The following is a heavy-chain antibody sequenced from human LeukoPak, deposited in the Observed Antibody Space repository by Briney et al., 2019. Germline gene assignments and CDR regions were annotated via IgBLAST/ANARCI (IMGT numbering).Heavy chain of an antibody. J-gene: IGHJ4*02. V-gene: IGHV3-23*01. CDR3: ANDYRSGSFHDF. CDR1: GFDFSSYA. Sequence: PGGSQTLSCAASGFDFSSYAMSWVRQPPGKGLEWVSVISRRDDYTYYADSVKGRFTISRDNSKNTLYLQMNSLRAEDTAVYYCANDYRSGSFHDFWGQGTLVTVSS. CDR2: ISRRDDYT. D-gene: IGHD3-10*01.